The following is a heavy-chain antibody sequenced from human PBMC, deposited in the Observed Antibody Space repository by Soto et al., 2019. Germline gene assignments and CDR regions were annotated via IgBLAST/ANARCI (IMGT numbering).Heavy chain of an antibody. CDR3: VKASSRWYYFDY. J-gene: IGHJ4*02. D-gene: IGHD6-13*01. CDR1: GFTFNNFA. CDR2: ITASGSFT. V-gene: IGHV3-23*01. Sequence: EVQLLESGGALMQPGCSVRLACAASGFTFNNFAMSWVRQAPGQGLEWVSGITASGSFTYYAASVKGRFTISRDNRTNTQSLQSDSIRGEDTASYYGVKASSRWYYFDYWCPGTLVTVSS.